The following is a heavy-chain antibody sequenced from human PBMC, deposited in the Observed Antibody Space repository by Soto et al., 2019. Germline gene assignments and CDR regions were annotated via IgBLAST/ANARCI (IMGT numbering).Heavy chain of an antibody. CDR3: AREADILTGYYRQYYFDY. D-gene: IGHD3-9*01. J-gene: IGHJ4*02. Sequence: QVQLQESGPGLVKPSQTLSLTCTVSGGSISSGGYYWSWIRQHPGKGLEWIGYIYYSGSTYYNPSLKSRVPISVDTSKNQFSLKLSSVTAADTAVYYCAREADILTGYYRQYYFDYWGQGTLVTVSS. CDR1: GGSISSGGYY. CDR2: IYYSGST. V-gene: IGHV4-31*03.